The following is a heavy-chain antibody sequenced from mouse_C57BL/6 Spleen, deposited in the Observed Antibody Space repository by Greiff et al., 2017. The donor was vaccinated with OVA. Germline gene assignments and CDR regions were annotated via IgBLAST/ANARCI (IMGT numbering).Heavy chain of an antibody. CDR3: ARVSYGYFDD. CDR2: ISGGGGNT. V-gene: IGHV5-9*01. J-gene: IGHJ1*03. CDR1: GFTFTSYT. Sequence: EVQLVESGAGLVKPGGSLKLSCAASGFTFTSYTMSWVSRTPAKRLEWVATISGGGGNTYYPDSVKGRFTITRDTAKNTLYLQMSSLSSEDTALYYCARVSYGYFDDWGKGTTVTVSS.